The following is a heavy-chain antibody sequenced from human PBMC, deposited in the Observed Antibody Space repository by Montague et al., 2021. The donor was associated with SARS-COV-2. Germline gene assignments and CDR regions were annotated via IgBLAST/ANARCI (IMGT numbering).Heavy chain of an antibody. J-gene: IGHJ6*02. Sequence: PALVKPTQTLTLTCNFSGFSLSTNGMCVSWIRQPPGKALEWLARIDWDDDKYYSTSLKTRLTISKDTSKNQVVLTMTNMDPVDTATYYCARRTYDILTGYDYGMDVWGQGTTVTVSS. V-gene: IGHV2-70*11. CDR1: GFSLSTNGMC. D-gene: IGHD3-9*01. CDR2: IDWDDDK. CDR3: ARRTYDILTGYDYGMDV.